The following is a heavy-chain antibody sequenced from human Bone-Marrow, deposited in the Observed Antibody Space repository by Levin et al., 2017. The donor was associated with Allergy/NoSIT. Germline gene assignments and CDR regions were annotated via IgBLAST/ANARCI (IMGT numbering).Heavy chain of an antibody. V-gene: IGHV1-69*01. CDR1: GGTFSSFG. Sequence: KISCKASGGTFSSFGINWVRQAPGQGLEWMGGIIPIFGTANYAQKFQGRVTITADESTRTAYMELSSLRSEDTAVYYCLVVVPAMSAYWGQGTLVTVSS. D-gene: IGHD2-15*01. CDR3: LVVVPAMSAY. J-gene: IGHJ4*02. CDR2: IIPIFGTA.